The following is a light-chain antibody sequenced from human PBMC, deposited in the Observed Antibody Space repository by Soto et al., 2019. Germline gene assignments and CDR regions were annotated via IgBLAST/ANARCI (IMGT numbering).Light chain of an antibody. CDR1: SSDVGRYNL. J-gene: IGLJ2*01. V-gene: IGLV2-23*03. CDR3: CSYAGPGTFVV. CDR2: EGS. Sequence: QSVLTQPASVSGSPGQSITISCTGTSSDVGRYNLVSWYQLHPGKAPKLMIFEGSKRPSGVSNRFSGSKSGNAVSLTISGLQAEDEADDYCCSYAGPGTFVVFGGGTQLTVL.